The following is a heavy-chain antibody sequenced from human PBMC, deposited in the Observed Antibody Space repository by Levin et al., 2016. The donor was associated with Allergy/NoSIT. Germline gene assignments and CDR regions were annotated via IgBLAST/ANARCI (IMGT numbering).Heavy chain of an antibody. CDR3: ARDLQQQLFENYYYYGMDV. CDR2: ISSSSSYI. D-gene: IGHD6-13*01. J-gene: IGHJ6*02. V-gene: IGHV3-21*01. Sequence: VRQMPGKGLEWVSSISSSSSYIYYADSVKGRFTISRDNAKNSLYLQMNSLRAEDTAVYYCARDLQQQLFENYYYYGMDVWGQGTTVTVSS.